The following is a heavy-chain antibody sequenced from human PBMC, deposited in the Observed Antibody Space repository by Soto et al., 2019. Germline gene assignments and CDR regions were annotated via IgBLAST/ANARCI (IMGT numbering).Heavy chain of an antibody. CDR2: ISGSGRNT. CDR3: ATSQDRYDSTGYYF. D-gene: IGHD3-22*01. Sequence: GGSLRLSCEVSGFTFSDYAMSWVRQAPGKGLEWVSGISGSGRNTYYADSVKGRFTISRDKSKDAMFLQTNSLRVEDTAIYYCATSQDRYDSTGYYFWGQGTLVTVSS. CDR1: GFTFSDYA. J-gene: IGHJ4*02. V-gene: IGHV3-23*01.